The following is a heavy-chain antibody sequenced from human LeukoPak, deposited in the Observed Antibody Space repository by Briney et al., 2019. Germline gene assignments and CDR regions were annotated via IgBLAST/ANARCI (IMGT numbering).Heavy chain of an antibody. J-gene: IGHJ4*02. Sequence: ASVKVSCKASGYTFTGYYMHWVRQAPGQGLEWMGWINPNSGGSNYAQKFQGRVTMTREKFIRTAYMELTRLKSDDTAVYYCAREDSSGWFDYWGQGTQVTVSS. CDR1: GYTFTGYY. V-gene: IGHV1-2*02. CDR2: INPNSGGS. CDR3: AREDSSGWFDY. D-gene: IGHD6-19*01.